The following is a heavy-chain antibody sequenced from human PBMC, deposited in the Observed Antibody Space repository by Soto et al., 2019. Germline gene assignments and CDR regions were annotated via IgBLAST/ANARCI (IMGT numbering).Heavy chain of an antibody. V-gene: IGHV1-69*01. D-gene: IGHD3-22*01. J-gene: IGHJ6*02. Sequence: QVQLVQSGAEVKKPGSSVKVSCKISGGTFSRYSISWVRQAPEQGLEWMGGIVPIFGTRNYAQKFQDRVTITTDESATTAHMELSNLRSEDTAVYYCARPYEGGYSSNHHYYYALDVWGQGTAVTVSS. CDR3: ARPYEGGYSSNHHYYYALDV. CDR1: GGTFSRYS. CDR2: IVPIFGTR.